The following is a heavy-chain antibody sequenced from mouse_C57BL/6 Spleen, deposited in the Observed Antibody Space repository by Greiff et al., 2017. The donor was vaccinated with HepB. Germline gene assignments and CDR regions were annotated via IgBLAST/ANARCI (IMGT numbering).Heavy chain of an antibody. D-gene: IGHD3-1*01. CDR1: GYSITSGYY. CDR2: ISYDGSN. J-gene: IGHJ4*01. V-gene: IGHV3-6*01. CDR3: ARAAPAMDY. Sequence: ESGPGLVKPSQSLSLTCSVTGYSITSGYYWNWIRQFPGNKLEWMGYISYDGSNNYNPSLKNRISITRDTSKNQFFLKLNSVTTEDTATYYCARAAPAMDYWGQGTSVTVSS.